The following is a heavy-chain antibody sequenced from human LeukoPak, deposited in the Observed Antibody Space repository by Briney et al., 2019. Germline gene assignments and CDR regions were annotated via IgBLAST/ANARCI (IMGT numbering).Heavy chain of an antibody. Sequence: ASETLSLTCAASGYSISSGYYWGWIRQPPGKGLEWIGSIYHSGSTNYNPSLKSRVTISVDTSKNQFSLTLSYVTAADTAVYYCARGGITIFGVVRNWFDPWGQGTLVTVSS. V-gene: IGHV4-38-2*01. J-gene: IGHJ5*02. CDR1: GYSISSGYY. CDR2: IYHSGST. D-gene: IGHD3-3*01. CDR3: ARGGITIFGVVRNWFDP.